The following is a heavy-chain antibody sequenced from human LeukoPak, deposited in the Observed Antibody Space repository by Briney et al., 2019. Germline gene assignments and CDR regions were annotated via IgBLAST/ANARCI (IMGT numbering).Heavy chain of an antibody. D-gene: IGHD6-13*01. J-gene: IGHJ6*02. V-gene: IGHV3-53*01. CDR1: GFTFSSYA. Sequence: PGGSLRLSCAASGFTFSSYAMSWVRQAPGKGLEWVSVIYSGGSTYYADSVKGRFTISRDNSKNTLYLQMNSLRAEDTAVYYCARDNAASGMDVWGQGTTVTVSS. CDR3: ARDNAASGMDV. CDR2: IYSGGST.